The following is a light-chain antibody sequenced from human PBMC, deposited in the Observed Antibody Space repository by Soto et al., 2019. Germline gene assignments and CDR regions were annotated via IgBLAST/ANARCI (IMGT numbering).Light chain of an antibody. CDR2: KAS. J-gene: IGKJ5*01. CDR1: QSISTW. CDR3: QEYNSYLIT. V-gene: IGKV1-5*03. Sequence: DIQMTQSPSTLSASVGDRVTITCRASQSISTWLAWYQQKPGKAPKLLIYKASSSESGVPSRFSGSGSGTEFTLTINSLQSDDFATYYCQEYNSYLITFGQGTRLEI.